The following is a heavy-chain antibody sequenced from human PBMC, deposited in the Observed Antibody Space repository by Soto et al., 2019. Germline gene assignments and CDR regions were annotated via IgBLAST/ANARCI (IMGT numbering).Heavy chain of an antibody. CDR1: GFTFSSYD. D-gene: IGHD3-10*01. Sequence: PGGSLRLSCAASGFTFSSYDMHWVRQATGKGLEWVSAIGTAGDTYYPGSVKGRFTISRENAKNSLYLQMNSLRAEDTAVYYCARVHPGLWFGDAEYYGMDVWGQGTTVTVS. V-gene: IGHV3-13*01. J-gene: IGHJ6*02. CDR2: IGTAGDT. CDR3: ARVHPGLWFGDAEYYGMDV.